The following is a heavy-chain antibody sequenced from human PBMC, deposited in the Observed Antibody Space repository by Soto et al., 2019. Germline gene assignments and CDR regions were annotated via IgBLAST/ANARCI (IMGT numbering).Heavy chain of an antibody. V-gene: IGHV3-30-3*01. D-gene: IGHD6-6*01. J-gene: IGHJ5*02. CDR2: ILYDGGVQ. Sequence: GGSLRLSCAGSGFTFSNYAVNWVRQAPGKGLEWVAVILYDGGVQHYADSVKGRFTVSRDNSKNTVYLQMNSLTPEDTATYYCAREASVAALNWFDTWGQGTLVTVSS. CDR3: AREASVAALNWFDT. CDR1: GFTFSNYA.